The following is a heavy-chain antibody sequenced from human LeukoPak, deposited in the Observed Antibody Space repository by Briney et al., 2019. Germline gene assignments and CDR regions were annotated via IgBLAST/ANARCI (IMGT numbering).Heavy chain of an antibody. Sequence: GRSLRLSCAASGFTFSSYAMSWVRQAPGKGLEWVSAISGSGGSTYYADSVKGRFTISRDNSKNTLYLQMNSLRAEDTAVYYCAKDSTYYYYYMDVWGRGTTVTVSS. CDR2: ISGSGGST. J-gene: IGHJ6*03. CDR1: GFTFSSYA. D-gene: IGHD2/OR15-2a*01. CDR3: AKDSTYYYYYMDV. V-gene: IGHV3-23*01.